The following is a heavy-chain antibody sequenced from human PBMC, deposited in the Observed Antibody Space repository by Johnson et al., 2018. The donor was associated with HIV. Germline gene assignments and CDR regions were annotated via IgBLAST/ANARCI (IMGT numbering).Heavy chain of an antibody. CDR3: ARGEGRIPHAFDI. D-gene: IGHD2-2*02. CDR2: ISYDGTHK. J-gene: IGHJ3*02. V-gene: IGHV3-30*14. Sequence: QVQLVESGGGLVQPGGSLRLSCAASGFIFSSYAMHWVRQAPGKGLEWVAVISYDGTHKYYADSVKGRFTISRDNIKNTLYLQMGSLRAEDMAVYYCARGEGRIPHAFDIWGQGTMVTVSS. CDR1: GFIFSSYA.